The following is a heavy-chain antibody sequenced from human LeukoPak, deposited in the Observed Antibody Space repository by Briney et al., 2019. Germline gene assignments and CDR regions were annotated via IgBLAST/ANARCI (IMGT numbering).Heavy chain of an antibody. CDR3: ARVPVIGRGARFDY. V-gene: IGHV1-18*01. CDR2: ISAYNVNT. D-gene: IGHD4-11*01. Sequence: ASVKVSFKASGYTFTSYGISWVRQAPGQGLEWMGWISAYNVNTNDAQKLQGRVTMTTDTSTTTAYMELRSLRSDDTAVYYCARVPVIGRGARFDYWGQGTLVTVSS. CDR1: GYTFTSYG. J-gene: IGHJ4*02.